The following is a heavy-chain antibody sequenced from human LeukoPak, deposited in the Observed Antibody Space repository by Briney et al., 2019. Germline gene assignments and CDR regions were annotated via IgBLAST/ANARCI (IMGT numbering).Heavy chain of an antibody. Sequence: PSETLSPTCTVSGGSISSYYWSWIRQPPGKGLEWIGYIYYSGSTNYNPSLKSRVTISVDTSKNQFSLKLSSVTAADTAVYYCAGAYYDYVWGSYRFDYWGQGTLVTVSS. J-gene: IGHJ4*02. D-gene: IGHD3-16*02. CDR3: AGAYYDYVWGSYRFDY. V-gene: IGHV4-59*01. CDR2: IYYSGST. CDR1: GGSISSYY.